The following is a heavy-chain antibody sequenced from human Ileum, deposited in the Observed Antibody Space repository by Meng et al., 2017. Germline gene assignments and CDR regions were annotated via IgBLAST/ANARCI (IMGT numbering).Heavy chain of an antibody. D-gene: IGHD3-10*01. CDR3: ARDMPYSSGSFDY. V-gene: IGHV1-3*01. CDR2: ITAGNGNT. J-gene: IGHJ4*02. Sequence: QGQLVQSGAEGKKPGSSVNVSCKASGFTFVSYAIYWVRQAPGQGLEWMGWITAGNGNTKYSQKFQGRVTITRDTSASAVYMELSNLKFEDTAVYYCARDMPYSSGSFDYWGQGTLVTVSS. CDR1: GFTFVSYA.